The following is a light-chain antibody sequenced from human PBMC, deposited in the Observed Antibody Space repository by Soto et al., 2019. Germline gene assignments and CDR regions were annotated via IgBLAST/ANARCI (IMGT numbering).Light chain of an antibody. J-gene: IGKJ3*01. CDR1: QSVSSSY. Sequence: EIVLTQSPGTLSLSPGERATLSCRASQSVSSSYLAWYQQKPVQAPRLLIYGASSRATGIPDRFSGSGSGTDFTLTISRLEPEDFAVYYCQQYGSSPRGFTFGTGTKVDSK. CDR2: GAS. V-gene: IGKV3-20*01. CDR3: QQYGSSPRGFT.